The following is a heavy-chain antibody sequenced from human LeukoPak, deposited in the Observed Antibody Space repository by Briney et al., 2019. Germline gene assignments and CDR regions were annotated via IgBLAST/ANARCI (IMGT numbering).Heavy chain of an antibody. CDR1: GYTFTGYY. J-gene: IGHJ3*02. V-gene: IGHV1-69*06. CDR3: ARGDYYDSSGYDAFDI. CDR2: IIPIFGTA. D-gene: IGHD3-22*01. Sequence: GASVKVSCKASGYTFTGYYMHWVRQAPGQGLEWMGGIIPIFGTANYAQKFQGRVTITADKSTSTAYMELSSLRSEDTAVYYCARGDYYDSSGYDAFDIWGQGTMVTVSS.